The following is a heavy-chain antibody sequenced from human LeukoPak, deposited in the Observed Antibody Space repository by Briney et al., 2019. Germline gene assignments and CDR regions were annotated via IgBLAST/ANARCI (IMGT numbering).Heavy chain of an antibody. J-gene: IGHJ4*02. V-gene: IGHV3-21*05. D-gene: IGHD6-25*01. CDR2: ISSSSSYT. CDR1: GFSFSSYW. Sequence: GGSLRLSCAASGFSFSSYWMSWVRQAPGKGLEWVSYISSSSSYTNCADSVKGRFTISRDNAKNSLYLQMNSLRAEDTAVYYCARQRGQRKASDYWGQGTLVTVSS. CDR3: ARQRGQRKASDY.